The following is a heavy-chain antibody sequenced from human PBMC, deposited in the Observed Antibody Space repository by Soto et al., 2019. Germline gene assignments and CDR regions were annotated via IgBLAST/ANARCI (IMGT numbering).Heavy chain of an antibody. CDR2: ISGSGAST. CDR3: AKAGYFYYYAMDV. CDR1: GFTFSTYA. J-gene: IGHJ6*02. Sequence: PGGSLRLSCAASGFTFSTYAMTWVRQAPGKGLEWVSGISGSGASTYYADSVKGRFTISRDYSKSMLYLQMNSLRAEDTAVYYCAKAGYFYYYAMDVWGQGTTVTVSS. V-gene: IGHV3-23*01.